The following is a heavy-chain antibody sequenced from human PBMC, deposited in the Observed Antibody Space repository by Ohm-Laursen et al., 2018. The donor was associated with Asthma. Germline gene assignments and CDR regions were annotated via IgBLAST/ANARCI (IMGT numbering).Heavy chain of an antibody. V-gene: IGHV4-31*11. J-gene: IGHJ6*02. Sequence: SQTLSLTCAVSGDSINSDDYYWSWVRQPPGKGLEWIGFIFYNGSTSYNPSFKSRVTISVDTSKNQFSLKLSSVTAADTAVYYCARDKIFGVLNGMDVWGQGTTVTVSS. CDR3: ARDKIFGVLNGMDV. CDR1: GDSINSDDYY. D-gene: IGHD3-3*01. CDR2: IFYNGST.